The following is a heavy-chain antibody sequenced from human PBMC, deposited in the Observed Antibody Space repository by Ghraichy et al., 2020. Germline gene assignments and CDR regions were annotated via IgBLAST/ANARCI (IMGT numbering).Heavy chain of an antibody. CDR1: GFTVSSNY. V-gene: IGHV3-53*01. D-gene: IGHD5-18*01. J-gene: IGHJ6*02. Sequence: GGSLRLSCAASGFTVSSNYMSWVRQAPGKGLEWVSVIYSGGSTYYADSVKGRFTISRDNSKNTLYLQMNSLRAEDTAVYYCGIQLWAYYYYYGMDVWGQGTTVTVSS. CDR3: GIQLWAYYYYYGMDV. CDR2: IYSGGST.